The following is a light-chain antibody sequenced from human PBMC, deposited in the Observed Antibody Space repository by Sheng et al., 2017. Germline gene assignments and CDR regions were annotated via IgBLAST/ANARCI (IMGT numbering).Light chain of an antibody. CDR1: QSVSSN. CDR3: QHRRT. V-gene: IGKV3-11*01. J-gene: IGKJ2*01. Sequence: EIVMTQSPATLSVSPGERATLSCRASQSVSSNLAWYQQKPGQAPRLLIYDASNRATGIPARFSGSGSGTDFTLTITSLEPEDFAVYYCQHRRTFGQGTKLEI. CDR2: DAS.